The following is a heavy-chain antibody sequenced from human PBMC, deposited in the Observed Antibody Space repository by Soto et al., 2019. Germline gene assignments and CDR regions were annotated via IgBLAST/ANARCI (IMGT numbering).Heavy chain of an antibody. CDR1: CYTSSNYG. CDR3: VRERQREPLPY. J-gene: IGHJ4*02. CDR2: VSAYNRNT. D-gene: IGHD1-26*01. Sequence: ASVHLSSQASCYTSSNYGITWVRLAPTQGLEWMGFVSAYNRNTNYAQKFEDRVTITTDTSTGTAYMELRSLSSDDTAVYFCVRERQREPLPYWGQ. V-gene: IGHV1-18*04.